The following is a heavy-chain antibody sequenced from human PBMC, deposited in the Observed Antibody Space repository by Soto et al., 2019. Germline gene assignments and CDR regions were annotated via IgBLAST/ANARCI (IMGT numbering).Heavy chain of an antibody. CDR3: ARPSEDIVVVVAATLPYYGMDV. Sequence: QVQLVESGGGLVKPGGSLRLSCAASGFTFSDYYMSWIRQAPGKGLEWVSYISSSGSTIYYADSVKGRFTISRDNAKNSLYLQMNSLRAEDTAVYYCARPSEDIVVVVAATLPYYGMDVWGQGTTVTVSS. D-gene: IGHD2-15*01. CDR2: ISSSGSTI. CDR1: GFTFSDYY. V-gene: IGHV3-11*01. J-gene: IGHJ6*02.